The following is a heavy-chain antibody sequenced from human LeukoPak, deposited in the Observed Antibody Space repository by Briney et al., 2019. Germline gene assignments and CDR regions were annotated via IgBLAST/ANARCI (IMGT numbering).Heavy chain of an antibody. V-gene: IGHV3-23*05. D-gene: IGHD4-17*01. CDR3: ARRAGEYSHPYDY. Sequence: GGSLRLSCAASGFTFSSYAMSWVRQAPGKGLEWVSFIYSGGNTHYSDSVKGRFTISRDNSRNTLYLQMNSLRADDTAVYYCARRAGEYSHPYDYWGQGTLVTVSS. CDR1: GFTFSSYA. J-gene: IGHJ4*02. CDR2: IYSGGNT.